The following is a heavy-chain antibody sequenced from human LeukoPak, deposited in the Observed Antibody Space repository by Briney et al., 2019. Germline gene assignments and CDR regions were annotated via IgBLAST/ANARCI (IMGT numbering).Heavy chain of an antibody. J-gene: IGHJ3*02. CDR2: IWYDGSNK. D-gene: IGHD3-22*01. CDR1: GFTFSSYG. CDR3: ARGNVYYYDSSGPTLGDAFDI. Sequence: GGSLRLSCAASGFTFSSYGMHWVRQAPGKGLKWVAVIWYDGSNKYYADSVKGRFTISRDNSKSTLYLQMNSLRAEDTAVYYCARGNVYYYDSSGPTLGDAFDIWGQGTMVTVSS. V-gene: IGHV3-33*01.